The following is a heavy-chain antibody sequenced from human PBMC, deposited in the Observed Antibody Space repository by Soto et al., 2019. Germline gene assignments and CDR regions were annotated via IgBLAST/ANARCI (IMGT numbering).Heavy chain of an antibody. CDR3: ARESGGATATLDYYYFYMDV. J-gene: IGHJ6*03. Sequence: ASVKVSCKSSGDSFNDYYLHWVRQAPGQGLERMGWINPNSGVTKYAQKFQGWVTMTRDTSIRTVYMELSRLRSDDTAVYYCARESGGATATLDYYYFYMDVWGKVTTVTVSS. CDR2: INPNSGVT. V-gene: IGHV1-2*04. D-gene: IGHD5-12*01. CDR1: GDSFNDYY.